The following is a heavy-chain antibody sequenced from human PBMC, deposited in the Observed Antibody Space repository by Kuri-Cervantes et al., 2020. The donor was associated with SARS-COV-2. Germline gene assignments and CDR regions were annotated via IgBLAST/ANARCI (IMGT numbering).Heavy chain of an antibody. Sequence: SGPTLVKPTETLTLTCTVSGFSLSNARMGVSWIRQPPGKALEWLARIDWDDDKYYSTSLKTRLTISKDTSKNQVVLTMTNMDPVDTATCYFSRTNRGLAIDYWGQGTLDTVSS. CDR2: IDWDDDK. J-gene: IGHJ4*02. V-gene: IGHV2-70*11. CDR1: GFSLSNARMG. CDR3: SRTNRGLAIDY.